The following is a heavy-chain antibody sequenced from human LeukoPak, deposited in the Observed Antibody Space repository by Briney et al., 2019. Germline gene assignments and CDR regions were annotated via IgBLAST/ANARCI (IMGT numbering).Heavy chain of an antibody. V-gene: IGHV1-18*01. CDR2: ISAYNGNT. J-gene: IGHJ4*02. CDR1: GYTFTSYG. CDR3: ARDFPPLYYFDY. Sequence: ASVKVSCKASGYTFTSYGISWVRQAPGQGLEWMGWISAYNGNTNYAQKLQGRVTMTTDTSTSTAYMELSSLRSEDTAVYYCARDFPPLYYFDYWGQGTLVTVSS.